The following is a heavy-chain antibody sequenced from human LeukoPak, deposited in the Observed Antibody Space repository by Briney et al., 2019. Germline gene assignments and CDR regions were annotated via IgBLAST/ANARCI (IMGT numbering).Heavy chain of an antibody. CDR1: GGSISSGSYY. D-gene: IGHD3-9*01. CDR3: AREDYDILTGYYNHY. Sequence: SETLSLTCTVSGGSISSGSYYWSWIRQPAGKGLEWIGRIYTSGSTNYNPSLKSRVTISVDTSKNQFSLKLSSVTAADTAVYYCAREDYDILTGYYNHYWGQGTLVTVSS. CDR2: IYTSGST. J-gene: IGHJ4*02. V-gene: IGHV4-61*02.